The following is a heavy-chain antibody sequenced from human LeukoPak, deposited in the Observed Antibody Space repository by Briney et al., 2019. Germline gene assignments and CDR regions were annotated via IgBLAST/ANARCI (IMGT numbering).Heavy chain of an antibody. CDR3: ARSSDVWFDY. D-gene: IGHD2-21*01. CDR1: GGSISSGDYY. J-gene: IGHJ4*02. Sequence: SETLSLTCTVSGGSISSGDYYWSWIRQPPGKGLEWIGYIYYSGSSYYSPSLQSRVSMSVDTSKNQFSLRLSSVTAADTAVYYCARSSDVWFDYWDQGTLVTVSS. CDR2: IYYSGSS. V-gene: IGHV4-30-4*01.